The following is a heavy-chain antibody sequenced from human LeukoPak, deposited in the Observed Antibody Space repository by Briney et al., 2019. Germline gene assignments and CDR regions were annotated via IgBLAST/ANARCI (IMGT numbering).Heavy chain of an antibody. CDR1: GFTFSSYE. D-gene: IGHD6-13*01. J-gene: IGHJ4*02. Sequence: PGGSLRLSCAASGFTFSSYEMNWVRQAPGKGLEWVSYVSSSGSTIYYADSVKGRFTISRDNAKNPLYLQMNSLRAEDTAVYYCARDHSSSWSWDYWGQGTLVTVSS. V-gene: IGHV3-48*03. CDR2: VSSSGSTI. CDR3: ARDHSSSWSWDY.